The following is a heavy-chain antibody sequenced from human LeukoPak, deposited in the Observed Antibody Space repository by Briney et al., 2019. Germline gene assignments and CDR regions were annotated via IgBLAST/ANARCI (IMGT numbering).Heavy chain of an antibody. CDR1: GFTFSSYS. J-gene: IGHJ3*02. CDR2: ISSSSSYI. V-gene: IGHV3-21*01. D-gene: IGHD3-22*01. Sequence: GGSLRLSCAASGFTFSSYSMNWVRQAPGKGLEWVSSISSSSSYIYYADSVKGRFTISRDNAKNSPYLQMNSLRAEDTAVYYCARVLGGYDSSGDDAFDIWGQGTMVTVSS. CDR3: ARVLGGYDSSGDDAFDI.